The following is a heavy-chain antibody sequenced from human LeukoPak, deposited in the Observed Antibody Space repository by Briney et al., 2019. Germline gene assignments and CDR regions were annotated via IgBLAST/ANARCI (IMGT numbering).Heavy chain of an antibody. D-gene: IGHD3-22*01. J-gene: IGHJ4*02. CDR2: IYSGGST. Sequence: GGSLRLSCAASGFTVSSNYMSWVRQAPGKGLEWVSVIYSGGSTYYADSVKGRFTISRDNSKNTLYLQMNSLRVEDTAVYYCAISTYYYDSSGYPFDYWGQGTLVTVSS. V-gene: IGHV3-66*01. CDR3: AISTYYYDSSGYPFDY. CDR1: GFTVSSNY.